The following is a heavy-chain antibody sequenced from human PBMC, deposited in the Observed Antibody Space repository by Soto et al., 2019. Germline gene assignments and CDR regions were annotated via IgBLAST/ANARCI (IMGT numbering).Heavy chain of an antibody. J-gene: IGHJ3*02. CDR3: ARDRGYAFDM. V-gene: IGHV3-74*01. CDR2: INADGSTT. CDR1: GFAFSNSW. Sequence: EMQLVESGGGLVQPGGSLRLSCAASGFAFSNSWMHWVRQVPGKGRVWVSHINADGSTTSNADSVKGRFTIFRDNAQSTLYVQMNSLRAEDTGVYYCARDRGYAFDMWGQGTMVTVSS.